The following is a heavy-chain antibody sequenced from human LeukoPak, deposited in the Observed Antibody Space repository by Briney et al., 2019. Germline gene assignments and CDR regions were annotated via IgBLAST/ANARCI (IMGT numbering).Heavy chain of an antibody. V-gene: IGHV3-23*01. CDR2: ISDSGGRA. J-gene: IGHJ4*02. Sequence: GGSLRLSCAVSGITLSNYGMSWVRQAPGKGLEWVAGISDSGGRANYADSVKGRFTISRDNPKNTLYLQMNRLRAEDTSVYFCAKRGVVIRVILVGFHKEAYYFDSWGQGALVTVSS. CDR3: AKRGVVIRVILVGFHKEAYYFDS. CDR1: GITLSNYG. D-gene: IGHD3-22*01.